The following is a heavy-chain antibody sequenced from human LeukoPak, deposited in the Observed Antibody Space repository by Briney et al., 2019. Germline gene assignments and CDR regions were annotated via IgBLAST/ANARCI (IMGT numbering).Heavy chain of an antibody. V-gene: IGHV4-59*04. CDR2: IYYSGST. CDR3: ARRWGYSSGWPYYFDY. D-gene: IGHD6-19*01. J-gene: IGHJ4*02. CDR1: GASFSTYY. Sequence: SETLSLTCAVHGASFSTYYWSWLRQPPGKGLEWIGYIYYSGSTYYNPSLKSRVTISVDTSKNQFSLKLSSVTAADTAVYYCARRWGYSSGWPYYFDYWGQGTLVTVSS.